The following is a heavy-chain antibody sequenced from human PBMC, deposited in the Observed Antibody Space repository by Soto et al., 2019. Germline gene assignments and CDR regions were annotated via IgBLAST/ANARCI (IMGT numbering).Heavy chain of an antibody. CDR1: GFTFRNSG. Sequence: QVQLEESGGGVVQPGRSLRLSCEASGFTFRNSGMHWVRQAPGKGLEWVADISYDGNNKNYVDSVKGRFTISRDHSKNTVYLQMNSLRNEDTAVYYCAKADGNGWEPWGNFFVYWGRGTLVTVSS. J-gene: IGHJ4*02. V-gene: IGHV3-30*18. D-gene: IGHD1-26*01. CDR3: AKADGNGWEPWGNFFVY. CDR2: ISYDGNNK.